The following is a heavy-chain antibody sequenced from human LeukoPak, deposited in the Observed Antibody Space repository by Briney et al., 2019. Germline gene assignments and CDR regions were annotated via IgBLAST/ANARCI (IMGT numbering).Heavy chain of an antibody. CDR3: ARDSHCGDDNCYEYFPH. D-gene: IGHD2-15*01. J-gene: IGHJ1*01. CDR1: GYTFTSYY. CDR2: INPSSGDT. Sequence: ASVKVSCKASGYTFTSYYMHWARQAPGQGLEWMGWINPSSGDTRSLQQFQGRVTMTRDTSINTAYMELSGLRSDDTAVYYCARDSHCGDDNCYEYFPHWGQGTLVTVSS. V-gene: IGHV1-2*02.